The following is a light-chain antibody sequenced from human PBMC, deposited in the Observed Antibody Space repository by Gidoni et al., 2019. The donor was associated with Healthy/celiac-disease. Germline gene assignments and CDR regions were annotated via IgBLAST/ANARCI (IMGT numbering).Light chain of an antibody. CDR3: QQYAIT. V-gene: IGKV1-33*01. CDR2: DAS. Sequence: DIPMTQSLSSLSASVGDRVTTTSQASQDISNYLNWYQQKPGKAPKLLIYDASNLETGVPSRFSGSGAGTDFTFTISSLQPEDIATYYCQQYAITFGGGTKVEIK. CDR1: QDISNY. J-gene: IGKJ4*01.